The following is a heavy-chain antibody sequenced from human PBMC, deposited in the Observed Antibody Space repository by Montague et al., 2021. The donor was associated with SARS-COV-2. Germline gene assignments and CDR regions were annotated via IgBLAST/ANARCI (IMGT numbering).Heavy chain of an antibody. J-gene: IGHJ5*01. Sequence: SETLSLTCTVSGASISSSSYYWGWIRQPPGKGLEWIGSIYYSGSTYYNPSLKSRVTTSVDTSKNQFSLKLSSVTAADTAVYYCARKEMKYSSIWSTGGNWFDSWGQGTLVTVSS. CDR2: IYYSGST. D-gene: IGHD6-13*01. CDR1: GASISSSSYY. V-gene: IGHV4-39*01. CDR3: ARKEMKYSSIWSTGGNWFDS.